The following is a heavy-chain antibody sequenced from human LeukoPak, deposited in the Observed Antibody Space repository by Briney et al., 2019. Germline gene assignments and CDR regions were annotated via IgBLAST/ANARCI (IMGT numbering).Heavy chain of an antibody. J-gene: IGHJ4*02. CDR1: GFTFSSYA. D-gene: IGHD3-3*01. CDR2: IKQDGSEK. Sequence: PGRSLRLSCAASGFTFSSYAMHWVRQAPGKGLEWVANIKQDGSEKYYVHSVKGRFTISRDNAKNSLYLQMNSLRAEDTAVYYCASPTIFGVAIYYWGQGTLVTVSS. CDR3: ASPTIFGVAIYY. V-gene: IGHV3-7*01.